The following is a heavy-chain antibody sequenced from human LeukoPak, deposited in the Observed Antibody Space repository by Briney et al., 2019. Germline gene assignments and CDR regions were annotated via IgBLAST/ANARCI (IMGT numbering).Heavy chain of an antibody. J-gene: IGHJ3*02. CDR1: GFTFSSYG. CDR2: ISGSGDSA. CDR3: AKALTSGWYLDAFNI. D-gene: IGHD6-19*01. Sequence: GGSLRLSCAASGFTFSSYGMSWVCQAPGKGLEWVSAISGSGDSAYYADSVKGRFTISRDNSKNTLFLEMNSLRAEDTAVYYCAKALTSGWYLDAFNIWGQGTMVTVSS. V-gene: IGHV3-23*01.